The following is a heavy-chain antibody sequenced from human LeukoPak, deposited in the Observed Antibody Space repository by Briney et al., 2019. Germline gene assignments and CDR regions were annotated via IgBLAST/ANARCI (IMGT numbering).Heavy chain of an antibody. CDR1: GFTFSSYE. J-gene: IGHJ5*02. CDR3: AKVQGGSGRNWFDP. D-gene: IGHD3-10*01. Sequence: GGSLRLSCAASGFTFSSYEMNWVRQAPGKGLEWVSYISSSGSTIYYADSVKGRFTISRDNAKNSLYLQMNTLRAEDTAIYYCAKVQGGSGRNWFDPWGQGTLVTISS. V-gene: IGHV3-48*03. CDR2: ISSSGSTI.